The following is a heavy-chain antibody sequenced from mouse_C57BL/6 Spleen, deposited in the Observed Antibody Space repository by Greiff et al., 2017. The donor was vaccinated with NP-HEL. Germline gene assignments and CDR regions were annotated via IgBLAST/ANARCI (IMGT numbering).Heavy chain of an antibody. J-gene: IGHJ4*01. CDR1: GYTFTSYW. Sequence: QVQLKQPGAELVMPGASVKLSCKASGYTFTSYWMHWVKQRPGQGLEWIGEIDPSDSYTNYNQKFKGKSTLTVDKSSSTAYMQLSSLTSEDSAVYYCARGWGNYDAMDYWGQGTSVTVSS. CDR3: ARGWGNYDAMDY. V-gene: IGHV1-69*01. D-gene: IGHD2-1*01. CDR2: IDPSDSYT.